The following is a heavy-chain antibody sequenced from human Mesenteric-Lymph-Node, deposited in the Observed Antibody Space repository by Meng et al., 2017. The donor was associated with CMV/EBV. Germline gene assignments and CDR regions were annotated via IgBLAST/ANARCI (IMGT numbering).Heavy chain of an antibody. CDR1: GFTFDDYG. CDR2: ISGNGGST. J-gene: IGHJ6*02. Sequence: GGSLRLSCAASGFTFDDYGMSWVRQAPGKGLEYVSGISGNGGSTYHADSVKGRFTISRDNSKNTLYLQMGSLRTEDMARYYCARDAGTSCCGSMDVWGQGTTVTVSS. V-gene: IGHV3-64*02. D-gene: IGHD2-2*01. CDR3: ARDAGTSCCGSMDV.